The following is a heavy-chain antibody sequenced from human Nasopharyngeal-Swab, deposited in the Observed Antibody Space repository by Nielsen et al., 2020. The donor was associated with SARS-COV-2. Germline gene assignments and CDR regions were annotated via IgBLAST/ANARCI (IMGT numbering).Heavy chain of an antibody. CDR3: ARGTNYALDY. V-gene: IGHV3-20*04. CDR1: GFTFDDYG. D-gene: IGHD2-2*01. J-gene: IGHJ4*02. CDR2: INWNGGST. Sequence: GESLKISCAASGFTFDDYGMSWVRQAPGKGLEWVSGINWNGGSTGYADSVKGRFTISRDNAENSLYLQMNSLRDGDTAMYYCARGTNYALDYWGLGTLVTVSS.